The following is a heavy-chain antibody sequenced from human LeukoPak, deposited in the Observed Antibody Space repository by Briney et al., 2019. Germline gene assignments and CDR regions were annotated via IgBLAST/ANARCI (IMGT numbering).Heavy chain of an antibody. J-gene: IGHJ3*02. D-gene: IGHD4-17*01. CDR3: ASGRRDYGDAFDI. V-gene: IGHV4-61*02. Sequence: SETLSLTCTVSGGSISSGSYYWSWIRQPAGKGLEWIGRIYTSGSTNYNPSLKSRVTISVDTSKNQFSLKLSSVTAADTAVYYCASGRRDYGDAFDIWGQGTMVTVSS. CDR2: IYTSGST. CDR1: GGSISSGSYY.